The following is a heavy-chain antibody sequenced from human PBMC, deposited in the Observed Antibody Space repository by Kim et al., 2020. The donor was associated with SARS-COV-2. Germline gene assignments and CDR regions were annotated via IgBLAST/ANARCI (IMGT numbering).Heavy chain of an antibody. J-gene: IGHJ4*02. D-gene: IGHD2-15*01. CDR2: IIPILGIA. V-gene: IGHV1-69*04. Sequence: SVKVSCKASGGTVSSYTISWVRQAPGQGLEWMGRIIPILGIANYAQKFQGRVTITADKSTSTAYMELSSLRSEDTAVYYCARDGSSFTGLAYWGQGTLVTVSS. CDR3: ARDGSSFTGLAY. CDR1: GGTVSSYT.